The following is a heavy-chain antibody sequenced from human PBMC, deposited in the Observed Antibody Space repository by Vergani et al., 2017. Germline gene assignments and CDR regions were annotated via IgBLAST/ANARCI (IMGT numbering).Heavy chain of an antibody. CDR2: VSFRGVT. CDR3: ASSRIYYGAGSPDY. CDR1: GASVNSYY. J-gene: IGHJ4*02. Sequence: QVQLQESGPGLVKPSETLSLTCTVSGASVNSYYWSWIRQPPGKGLEWMGSVSFRGVTLYDPSVQAHMTISLNTSSNQFSLYLTAVTAADTAVYYCASSRIYYGAGSPDYWGQGTLVTVSS. V-gene: IGHV4-59*02. D-gene: IGHD3-10*01.